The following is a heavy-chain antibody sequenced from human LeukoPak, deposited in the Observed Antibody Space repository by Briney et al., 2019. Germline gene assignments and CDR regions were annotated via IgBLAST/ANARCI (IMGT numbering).Heavy chain of an antibody. V-gene: IGHV3-23*01. CDR2: ITSSGGST. CDR1: GFTFSSYA. Sequence: GGSLRLSCAASGFTFSSYAMSWVRQAPGRGLEWVSAITSSGGSTYYADSVKGRFTISRDNSKNTLYLQMNSLRAEDTAVYYCARDPNWFDIWGQGTMVTVSS. CDR3: ARDPNWFDI. J-gene: IGHJ3*02. D-gene: IGHD1-1*01.